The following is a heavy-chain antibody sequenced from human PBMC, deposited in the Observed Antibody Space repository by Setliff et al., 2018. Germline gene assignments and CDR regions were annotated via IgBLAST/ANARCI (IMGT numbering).Heavy chain of an antibody. Sequence: SETLSLTCAVYGGSFSGYYWSWIRQPPGKGLEWIGEINHSGSTNYNPSLKSRVTISVDTSKDQFSLKLSSVTAADTAVYYCARSPITIFGVVLHPLDYWGQGTLVTVSS. V-gene: IGHV4-34*01. CDR3: ARSPITIFGVVLHPLDY. J-gene: IGHJ4*02. D-gene: IGHD3-3*01. CDR2: INHSGST. CDR1: GGSFSGYY.